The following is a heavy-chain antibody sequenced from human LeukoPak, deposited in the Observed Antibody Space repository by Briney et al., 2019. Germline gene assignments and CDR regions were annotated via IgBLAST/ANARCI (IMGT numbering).Heavy chain of an antibody. CDR1: VGSISTYS. CDR3: ARAIVVVVTAPPYWYFDL. Sequence: SETLSLTCTVSVGSISTYSWSWIRQPPGKGLEWIGYIYNTGYTNYNPSLKSRVTISVDTSKNQFSLKLSSVTAADTAVYYCARAIVVVVTAPPYWYFDLWGRGTLVTVSS. V-gene: IGHV4-59*08. D-gene: IGHD2-21*02. CDR2: IYNTGYT. J-gene: IGHJ2*01.